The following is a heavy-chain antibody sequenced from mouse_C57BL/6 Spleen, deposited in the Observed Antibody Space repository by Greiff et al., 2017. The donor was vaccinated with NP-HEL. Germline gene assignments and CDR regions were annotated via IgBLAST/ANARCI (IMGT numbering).Heavy chain of an antibody. V-gene: IGHV7-3*01. CDR2: IRNKANGYTT. Sequence: EVQLVESGGGLVQPGGSLSLSCAASGFTFTDYYMSWVRQPPGKALEWLGFIRNKANGYTTEYSASVKGRFTISRDNSQSILYLQMNALRAEDSATYYCARSRTVYFDYWGQGTTLTVSS. D-gene: IGHD3-3*01. CDR1: GFTFTDYY. CDR3: ARSRTVYFDY. J-gene: IGHJ2*01.